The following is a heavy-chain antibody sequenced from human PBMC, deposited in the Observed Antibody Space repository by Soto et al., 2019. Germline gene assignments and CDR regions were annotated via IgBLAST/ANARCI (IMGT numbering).Heavy chain of an antibody. CDR2: IYYTGTS. CDR3: ARALSTNEGWFDP. D-gene: IGHD2-8*01. Sequence: QVELQESGPGLVKPSETLSLTCKVSGASVSSGSYYWSWIRQPPGKGLEWIGYIYYTGTSDYNPSLKSRVTISIDPSKNQISLNLNSVTAADTAVYYCARALSTNEGWFDPWGQGRLVTVSS. J-gene: IGHJ5*02. V-gene: IGHV4-61*01. CDR1: GASVSSGSYY.